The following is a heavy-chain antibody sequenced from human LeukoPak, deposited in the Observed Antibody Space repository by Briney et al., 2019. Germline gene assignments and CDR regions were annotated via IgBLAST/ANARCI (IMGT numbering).Heavy chain of an antibody. D-gene: IGHD4-17*01. V-gene: IGHV3-48*01. J-gene: IGHJ4*02. CDR3: ARDHYGKGGYFDY. Sequence: GGSLRLPCAASGFTFSSYSMNWVRQAPGKGLEWVSYISSSSSTIYYADSVKGRFTISRDNAKNSLYLQMNSLRAEDTAVYYCARDHYGKGGYFDYWGQGTLVTVSS. CDR2: ISSSSSTI. CDR1: GFTFSSYS.